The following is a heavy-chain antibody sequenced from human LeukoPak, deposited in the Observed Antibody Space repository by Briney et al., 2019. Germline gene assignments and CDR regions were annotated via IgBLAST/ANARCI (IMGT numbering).Heavy chain of an antibody. CDR2: ISGSGGST. V-gene: IGHV3-23*01. J-gene: IGHJ3*02. D-gene: IGHD3-9*01. Sequence: GGTLRLSCAASGFTFSSYGMSWVREAPGKGLEGVSAISGSGGSTYYTDSVKGRFTISRDNSKNTLYLQMNSLRAEDTAVYYCAKANRLVRPLDAFDIWGQGTMVTVSS. CDR3: AKANRLVRPLDAFDI. CDR1: GFTFSSYG.